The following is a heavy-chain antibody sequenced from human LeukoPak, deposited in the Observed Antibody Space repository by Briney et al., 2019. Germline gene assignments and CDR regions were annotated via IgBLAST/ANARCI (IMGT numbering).Heavy chain of an antibody. CDR1: GGSISSYY. J-gene: IGHJ4*02. D-gene: IGHD2-2*01. V-gene: IGHV4-59*01. Sequence: SETLSLTCIVSGGSISSYYWSWIRQPPGKGLEWIGYIYYSGSTNYNPSLKSRVTISVDTSKNQFSLKLSSVTAADTAVYYCARRFSTGPFDYWGQGILVTVSS. CDR3: ARRFSTGPFDY. CDR2: IYYSGST.